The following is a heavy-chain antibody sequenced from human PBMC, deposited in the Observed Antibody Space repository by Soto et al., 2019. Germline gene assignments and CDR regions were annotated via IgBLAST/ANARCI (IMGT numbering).Heavy chain of an antibody. D-gene: IGHD3-3*01. CDR3: ATRREERLPLDY. CDR1: GYALTELS. J-gene: IGHJ4*01. V-gene: IGHV1-24*01. CDR2: FDPEDGET. Sequence: SVKVSCKVSGYALTELSMHWVRQAAGKGLDWMGGFDPEDGETIYAQEFQGRDTMTEDTSADTAYMELRSLRSDDTAVYYCATRREERLPLDYWGHGTLVTVSS.